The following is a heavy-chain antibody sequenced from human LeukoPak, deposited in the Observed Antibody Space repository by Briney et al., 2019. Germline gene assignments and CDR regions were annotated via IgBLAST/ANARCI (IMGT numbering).Heavy chain of an antibody. J-gene: IGHJ4*02. CDR1: GFNLSTYW. D-gene: IGHD2-15*01. V-gene: IGHV3-7*04. CDR2: IKQDGTEK. Sequence: GSLRLSCEGSGFNLSTYWMSWVRQAPGKGLEWVANIKQDGTEKYYVDSVKGRFTISRDNAKNSLYLQMNTLRGEDTAVYYCTGGGGGRYFDYWGQGALVSVSS. CDR3: TGGGGGRYFDY.